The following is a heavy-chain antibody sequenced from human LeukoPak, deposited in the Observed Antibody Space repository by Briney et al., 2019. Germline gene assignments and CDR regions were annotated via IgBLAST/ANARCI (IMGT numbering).Heavy chain of an antibody. V-gene: IGHV4-39*01. Sequence: SETLSLTCTVSGGSISSSSYYWGWIRQPPGKGLEWIGSIYYSGSTYYNPSLKSRVTISVDTSKNQFSLKLSSVTAADTAVYYCARHRGGHGDNRSFDYWGQGTLVTVSS. J-gene: IGHJ4*02. CDR3: ARHRGGHGDNRSFDY. CDR1: GGSISSSSYY. CDR2: IYYSGST. D-gene: IGHD4-17*01.